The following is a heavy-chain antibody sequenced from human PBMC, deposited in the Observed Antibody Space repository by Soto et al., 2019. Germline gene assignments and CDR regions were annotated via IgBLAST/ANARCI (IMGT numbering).Heavy chain of an antibody. CDR1: CPSVSSGICY. Sequence: LSLTCSVSCPSVSSGICYCGSIPQPPTNRLYCIWYLDYSVSTNYKHSLKGRVTISVDTPKNQISLKLSSVTAADSAVYYCVRDIPPSRIATEHYYYYGMEVWGQGITVTVSS. V-gene: IGHV4-61*01. CDR3: VRDIPPSRIATEHYYYYGMEV. D-gene: IGHD2-15*01. J-gene: IGHJ6*01. CDR2: LDYSVST.